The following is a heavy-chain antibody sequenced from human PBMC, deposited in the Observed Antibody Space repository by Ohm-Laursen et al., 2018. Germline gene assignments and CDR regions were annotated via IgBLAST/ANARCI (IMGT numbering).Heavy chain of an antibody. CDR3: VKGRLAGAFDY. Sequence: SLRLSCAASGFTFSTYVMNWVRQAPGKGLEWVSSVLGSGSNTYYADSVKGRFTISRDNSKNTLYLQMNSLRAEDTAIYYCVKGRLAGAFDYWGQGTLVTVSS. CDR2: VLGSGSNT. J-gene: IGHJ4*02. CDR1: GFTFSTYV. D-gene: IGHD2-15*01. V-gene: IGHV3-23*01.